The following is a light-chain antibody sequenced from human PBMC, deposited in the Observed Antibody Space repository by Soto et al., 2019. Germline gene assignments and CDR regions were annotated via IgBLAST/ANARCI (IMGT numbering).Light chain of an antibody. Sequence: QSALTQPPSASGSPGQSVTISCTGTKSDIGVYDFVSWYQHHPGKAPRLIIYEVVQRPSGVPDRFPGSKSGTTASLTVSGLQAADEADYSCKSYAGSNTYVFGSGTKVTVL. V-gene: IGLV2-8*01. CDR3: KSYAGSNTYV. CDR1: KSDIGVYDF. CDR2: EVV. J-gene: IGLJ1*01.